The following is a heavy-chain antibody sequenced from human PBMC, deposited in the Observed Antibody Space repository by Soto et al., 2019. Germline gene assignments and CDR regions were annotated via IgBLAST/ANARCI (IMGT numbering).Heavy chain of an antibody. J-gene: IGHJ5*02. CDR2: IYYSGST. CDR1: GGSISSYY. Sequence: SETLSLTCTVSGGSISSYYWSWIRQSPGKGLEWIGYIYYSGSTNYNPSLKSRVTISVDTSKNQFSLKLSSVTAADTAVYYCARVAVYYYGSGSYFIGWFDPWGQGTLVTVSS. V-gene: IGHV4-59*01. CDR3: ARVAVYYYGSGSYFIGWFDP. D-gene: IGHD3-10*01.